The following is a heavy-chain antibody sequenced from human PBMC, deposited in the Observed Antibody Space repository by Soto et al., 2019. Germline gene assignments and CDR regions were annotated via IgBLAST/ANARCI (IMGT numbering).Heavy chain of an antibody. CDR2: IYYSGST. V-gene: IGHV4-39*01. CDR1: GGSISSSNYY. CDR3: ARTMAHITMIVVVITSFDY. Sequence: QLQLQESGPGLVKPSETLSLTCTVSGGSISSSNYYWGWIRQPPGKGLEWIGSIYYSGSTYHNPSXXSRFTISVDTXXTXFXXKLSSVTAADTAVYYCARTMAHITMIVVVITSFDYWGQGTLVTVSS. J-gene: IGHJ4*02. D-gene: IGHD3-22*01.